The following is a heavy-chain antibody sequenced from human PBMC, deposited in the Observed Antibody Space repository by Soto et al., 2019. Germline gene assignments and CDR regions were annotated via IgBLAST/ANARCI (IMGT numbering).Heavy chain of an antibody. CDR2: ISGTGGST. V-gene: IGHV3-23*01. CDR1: GFTFNNYA. D-gene: IGHD3-22*01. Sequence: EVQLLDSGGGLVQPGGSLRLSCAASGFTFNNYAMNWVRQAPGKGLEWVATISGTGGSTYYADSVKGRFTISRDNSKNTLYLQINSLRVEDTAVYYCAKDRLGGYFDYWGQGTQVTVSS. J-gene: IGHJ4*02. CDR3: AKDRLGGYFDY.